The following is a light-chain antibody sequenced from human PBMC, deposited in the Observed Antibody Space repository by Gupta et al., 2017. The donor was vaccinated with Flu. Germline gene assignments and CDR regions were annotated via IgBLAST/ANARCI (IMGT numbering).Light chain of an antibody. J-gene: IGLJ1*01. Sequence: SYVLTQPPSVSVAPGQTARITCGGNNIASKSVHWYQQKPGQAPVLVVYDDRDQPSGIPERFSGSNSGNTATLTISRVEAGDEADYHCQVWDSSSDHYVFGSGTKVTVL. CDR2: DDR. V-gene: IGLV3-21*02. CDR3: QVWDSSSDHYV. CDR1: NIASKS.